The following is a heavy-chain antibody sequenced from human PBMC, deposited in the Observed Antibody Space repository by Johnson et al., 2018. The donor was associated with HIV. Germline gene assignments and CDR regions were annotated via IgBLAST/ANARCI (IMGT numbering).Heavy chain of an antibody. D-gene: IGHD4/OR15-4a*01. CDR3: ARRGDFGAYYPFDF. CDR2: IKSKTDGGTT. J-gene: IGHJ3*01. V-gene: IGHV3-15*01. CDR1: GFTFSNAW. Sequence: VQLVESGGGLVKPGGSLRLSCAASGFTFSNAWMSWVRQAPGKGLEWVGRIKSKTDGGTTDYAAPVKGRFTISRDDSKNSLYLQMNSLKTEDTAVYYCARRGDFGAYYPFDFWGQGTMVTVSS.